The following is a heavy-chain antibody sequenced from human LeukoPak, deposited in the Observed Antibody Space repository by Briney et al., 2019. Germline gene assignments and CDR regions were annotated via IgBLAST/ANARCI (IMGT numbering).Heavy chain of an antibody. V-gene: IGHV3-21*01. Sequence: GGSLRLSCAASGFTFSSYSMNWVRQAPGKGLECVSCINSSRSDIYHADSAKGRFTISRDNAKNSLYLQMNSLRAEDTAVYYCARDRRQYYDFGSGPVSGYMDVWGKGTTVTVSS. CDR3: ARDRRQYYDFGSGPVSGYMDV. CDR2: INSSRSDI. J-gene: IGHJ6*03. D-gene: IGHD3-3*01. CDR1: GFTFSSYS.